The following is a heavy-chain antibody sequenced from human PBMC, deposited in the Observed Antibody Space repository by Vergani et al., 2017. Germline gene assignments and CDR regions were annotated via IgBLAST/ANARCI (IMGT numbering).Heavy chain of an antibody. D-gene: IGHD5-12*01. V-gene: IGHV4-59*01. Sequence: QVQLQESGPGLVKPSETLSLTCTVSGGSILSYDWSWIRQPPGKGLEWIGDIYYSGSTNYNPSLKSRVTISVDTSKNQFSLKLSSVTAADTAVYYCARSRGGYRGYEPDYFYYGMYGWGEGTTVTVSS. CDR1: GGSILSYD. J-gene: IGHJ6*04. CDR2: IYYSGST. CDR3: ARSRGGYRGYEPDYFYYGMYG.